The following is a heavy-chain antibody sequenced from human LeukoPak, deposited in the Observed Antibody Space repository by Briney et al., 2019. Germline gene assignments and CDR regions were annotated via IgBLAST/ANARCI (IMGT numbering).Heavy chain of an antibody. CDR2: ISGSGGST. CDR1: GFTFSSYA. Sequence: GGSLRLSCAASGFTFSSYAMSWVRQAPGKGLEWVSAISGSGGSTYYADSVKGRFTISRDNSKNTLYLQMNSLRAEDRAVYYCAKDPPRRGYSASPQENWGQGTLVTVSS. V-gene: IGHV3-23*01. CDR3: AKDPPRRGYSASPQEN. D-gene: IGHD5-12*01. J-gene: IGHJ4*02.